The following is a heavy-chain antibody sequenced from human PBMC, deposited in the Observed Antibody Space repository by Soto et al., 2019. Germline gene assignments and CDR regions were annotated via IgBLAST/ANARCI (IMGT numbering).Heavy chain of an antibody. Sequence: ASVKVSCKASGGTFSSYAISWVRQAPGQGLEWMGGIIPIFGTANYAQKFQGRVTITADESTSTAYMELSSLRSEDTAVYYCARARGIAAVSSVYGMDVWGQGTTVTVSS. V-gene: IGHV1-69*13. CDR2: IIPIFGTA. J-gene: IGHJ6*02. CDR3: ARARGIAAVSSVYGMDV. D-gene: IGHD6-13*01. CDR1: GGTFSSYA.